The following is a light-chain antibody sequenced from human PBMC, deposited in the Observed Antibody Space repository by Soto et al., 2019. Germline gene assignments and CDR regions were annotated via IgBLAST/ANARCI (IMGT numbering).Light chain of an antibody. V-gene: IGLV2-14*01. Sequence: QSSLTHPASVSGSPGQSITISCTGTSSDVGGYNYVSWYQQHPGKAPKLMIYEVSNRPSGVSNRFSGSKSGNTASLTISGLQAEDEADYYCSSYTSSSPYVFGTETKVTGL. CDR1: SSDVGGYNY. CDR3: SSYTSSSPYV. CDR2: EVS. J-gene: IGLJ1*01.